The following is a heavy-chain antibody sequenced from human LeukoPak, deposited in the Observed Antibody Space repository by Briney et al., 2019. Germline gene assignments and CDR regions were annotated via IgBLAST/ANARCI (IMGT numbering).Heavy chain of an antibody. Sequence: PSETLSLTCAVYGGSFSNYYWTWIRQPPGKGLEWIGSIYYSGSTYYNPSLKSRVTISVDTSKNQFSLKLSSVTAADTAVYYCARGSYSSSWKYYFDYWGQGTLVTVSS. J-gene: IGHJ4*02. D-gene: IGHD6-13*01. CDR3: ARGSYSSSWKYYFDY. CDR2: IYYSGST. V-gene: IGHV4-34*01. CDR1: GGSFSNYY.